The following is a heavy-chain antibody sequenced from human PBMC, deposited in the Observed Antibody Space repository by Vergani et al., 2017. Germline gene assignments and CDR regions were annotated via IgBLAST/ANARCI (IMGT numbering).Heavy chain of an antibody. J-gene: IGHJ4*02. CDR1: GYSFTSYW. CDR2: IYPGDSDT. Sequence: EVQLVQSGAEVKKPGESLKISCKGSGYSFTSYWIGWVRQLPGKGLEWMGIIYPGDSDTRYSPSFQGKVTISADKSISTAYLQWSSLKASDTAMYYCARHDLFWSGYITGFDYWGQGTLVTVSS. CDR3: ARHDLFWSGYITGFDY. D-gene: IGHD3-3*01. V-gene: IGHV5-51*01.